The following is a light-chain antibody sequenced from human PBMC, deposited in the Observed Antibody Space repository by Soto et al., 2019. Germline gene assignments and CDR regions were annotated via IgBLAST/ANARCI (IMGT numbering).Light chain of an antibody. CDR3: CSYTSSSLYV. J-gene: IGLJ1*01. CDR1: ISGVGAYNY. CDR2: DVN. Sequence: QSALTQPASVSGSPGQSITVSCTGTISGVGAYNYVSWYQQHPGKAPKLMIYDVNNRPSGVSNRFSGSKSGNTASLTISGLQAEDEADYFCCSYTSSSLYVFGTGTKVTVL. V-gene: IGLV2-14*01.